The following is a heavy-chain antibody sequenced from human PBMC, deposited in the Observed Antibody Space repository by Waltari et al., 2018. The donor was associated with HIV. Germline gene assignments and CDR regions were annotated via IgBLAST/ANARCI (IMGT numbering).Heavy chain of an antibody. D-gene: IGHD2-15*01. Sequence: EVQLVESGEDLVQPGGSLRHSCAVSGVTFKTYSMKWVRQAQGKGLEWISYITSSSSTIYYADSVKGRFTISRDNAKNSLYLQMNSLRAEDTAVYYCARLMVVAGTPYYGLDVWGQGTTVTVSS. J-gene: IGHJ6*02. CDR3: ARLMVVAGTPYYGLDV. CDR2: ITSSSSTI. V-gene: IGHV3-48*01. CDR1: GVTFKTYS.